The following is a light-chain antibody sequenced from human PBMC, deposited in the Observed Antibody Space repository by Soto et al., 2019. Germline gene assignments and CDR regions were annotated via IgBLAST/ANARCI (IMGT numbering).Light chain of an antibody. CDR3: QQANSFPPT. CDR1: QGISSW. CDR2: AAS. Sequence: DIQMTQSPSSVSASVGDRVTITCRASQGISSWLGWYQQKPGKAPKLLIYAASSLQSGVPSRFSGSGSGTDFTLTISSLQPEDSATYDCQQANSFPPTFGGGTKVEIK. V-gene: IGKV1-12*01. J-gene: IGKJ4*01.